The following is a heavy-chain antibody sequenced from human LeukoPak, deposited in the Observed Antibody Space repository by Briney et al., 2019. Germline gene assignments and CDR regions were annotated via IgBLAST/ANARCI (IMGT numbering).Heavy chain of an antibody. Sequence: ASVKVSCKASGYTFTSYGISWVRQAPGQGLEWMGWISAYNGNTNYAQKLQGTVTMTTDTSTSTAYMELRSLRSDDTAVYYCARDREITYDSSGFDAFDIWGQGTMVTVSS. D-gene: IGHD3-22*01. CDR3: ARDREITYDSSGFDAFDI. CDR1: GYTFTSYG. CDR2: ISAYNGNT. J-gene: IGHJ3*02. V-gene: IGHV1-18*01.